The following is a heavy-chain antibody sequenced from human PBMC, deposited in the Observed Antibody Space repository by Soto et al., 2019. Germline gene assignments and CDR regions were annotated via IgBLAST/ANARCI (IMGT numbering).Heavy chain of an antibody. D-gene: IGHD3-22*01. CDR1: GFTVSSNY. CDR3: ARDPYYDSSGYLASNGMDV. J-gene: IGHJ6*02. Sequence: PGGSLRLSCAASGFTVSSNYMSWVRQAPGKGLEWVSVIYSDGSTYYADSVKGRFTISRHNSKNTLYLQMNSLRAEDTAVYYCARDPYYDSSGYLASNGMDVWGQGTTVTLSS. V-gene: IGHV3-53*04. CDR2: IYSDGST.